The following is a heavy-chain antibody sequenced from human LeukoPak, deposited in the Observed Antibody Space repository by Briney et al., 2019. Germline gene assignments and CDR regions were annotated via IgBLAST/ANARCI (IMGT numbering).Heavy chain of an antibody. V-gene: IGHV1-46*03. CDR1: GYTFTSYY. Sequence: ASVKVSCKASGYTFTSYYMHWVRQAPGQGLEWMGIINPSGGGTSYAQNFQGRVTMTRDTSTSTVYMELSSLRSEDTAVYYCARGVLEWSSDYYYYYMDVWGKGTTVTVSS. J-gene: IGHJ6*03. CDR2: INPSGGGT. D-gene: IGHD3-3*01. CDR3: ARGVLEWSSDYYYYYMDV.